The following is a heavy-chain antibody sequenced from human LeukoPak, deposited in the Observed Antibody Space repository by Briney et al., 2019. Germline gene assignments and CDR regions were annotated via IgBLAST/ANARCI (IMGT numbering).Heavy chain of an antibody. Sequence: GGSLRLSCAASGFTFSSYWVHWVRHAPGKGLVWVSRINSDGSSTSYADSVKGRFTISRDNAKNTLYLQMNSLRAEDTAVYYCARDDGGGLPDYWGQGTLVTVSS. CDR2: INSDGSST. CDR3: ARDDGGGLPDY. J-gene: IGHJ4*02. V-gene: IGHV3-74*01. D-gene: IGHD4-23*01. CDR1: GFTFSSYW.